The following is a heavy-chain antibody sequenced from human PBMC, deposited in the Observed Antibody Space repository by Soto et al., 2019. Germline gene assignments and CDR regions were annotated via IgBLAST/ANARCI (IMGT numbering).Heavy chain of an antibody. J-gene: IGHJ6*02. Sequence: HVSESGGGLVRPGGSLRLSCTASGFTFSTYAMSWVRQAPGKGLEWVSSISGSGDTTYYADSVKGRFTVSRDNSKNTLYLQMNSLRAEDTAVYFCANYYGNYPHTEYYDGRDAWGQGTTVAVSS. CDR1: GFTFSTYA. V-gene: IGHV3-23*01. D-gene: IGHD4-4*01. CDR2: ISGSGDTT. CDR3: ANYYGNYPHTEYYDGRDA.